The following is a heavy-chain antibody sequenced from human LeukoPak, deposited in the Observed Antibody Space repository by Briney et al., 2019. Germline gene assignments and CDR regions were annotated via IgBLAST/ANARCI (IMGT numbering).Heavy chain of an antibody. Sequence: GGSLRLSCAASGFTFSTASLHWVRQAPGRGLEWVSAFDTGFGTYYPDSLRGRFTISRDNSKNTLFLQMNSLRAEDTAVYYRARSSGWWSLDYWGQGTLVTVSS. V-gene: IGHV3-23*01. CDR3: ARSSGWWSLDY. CDR2: FDTGFGT. J-gene: IGHJ4*02. D-gene: IGHD6-19*01. CDR1: GFTFSTAS.